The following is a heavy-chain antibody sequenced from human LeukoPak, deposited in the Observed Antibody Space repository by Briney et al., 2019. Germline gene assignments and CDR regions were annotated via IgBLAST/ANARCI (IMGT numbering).Heavy chain of an antibody. CDR3: ARHSGSGSLSRPFDP. V-gene: IGHV4-4*07. CDR2: VLTSGTA. CDR1: RGSIRSSS. J-gene: IGHJ5*02. D-gene: IGHD3-10*01. Sequence: SETLSLTCSISRGSIRSSSWTWIRQPAGKGLEWIGLVLTSGTAIYNPSLKSRVTMSLDTSRNHVSLRLTSVTATDTAVYHCARHSGSGSLSRPFDPWGQGTLVTVSS.